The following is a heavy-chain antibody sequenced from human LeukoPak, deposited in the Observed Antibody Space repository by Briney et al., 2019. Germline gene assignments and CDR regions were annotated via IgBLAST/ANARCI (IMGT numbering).Heavy chain of an antibody. Sequence: GGSLRLSCAASGFTFSSYWMHWVRQAPGKGLVWVSRINSDGSPINYADSVKGRFTISRDNAKNTLYLQMASLRAEDTAVYYCTRETVVVATASLGYWGLGTLVTVSS. V-gene: IGHV3-74*01. CDR2: INSDGSPI. D-gene: IGHD2-2*01. J-gene: IGHJ4*02. CDR3: TRETVVVATASLGY. CDR1: GFTFSSYW.